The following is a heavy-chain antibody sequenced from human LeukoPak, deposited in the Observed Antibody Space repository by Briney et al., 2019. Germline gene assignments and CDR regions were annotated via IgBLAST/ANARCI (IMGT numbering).Heavy chain of an antibody. D-gene: IGHD5-18*01. CDR1: GFTVSSNY. CDR2: IYSGGST. Sequence: GGSLRLSCAASGFTVSSNYMSWVRQAPGKGLERVSVIYSGGSTYYADSVKRRFTISRDNSKNTLFLQMNSLRAEDTAMYYCARDPGYSYGLWYFDLWGRGTLLTVSS. J-gene: IGHJ2*01. V-gene: IGHV3-53*01. CDR3: ARDPGYSYGLWYFDL.